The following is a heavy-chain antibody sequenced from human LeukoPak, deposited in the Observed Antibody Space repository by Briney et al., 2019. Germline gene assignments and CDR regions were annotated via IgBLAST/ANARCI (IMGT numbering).Heavy chain of an antibody. Sequence: ASVKVSCKASGYTFTSYDINWVRQATGQGLEWMGWMNPNSGNTNYAQKLQGRVTMTTDTSTSTAYMELRSLRSDDTAVYYCARTGSMVGYFDYWGQGTLVTVSS. J-gene: IGHJ4*02. CDR3: ARTGSMVGYFDY. V-gene: IGHV1-18*01. CDR2: MNPNSGNT. CDR1: GYTFTSYD. D-gene: IGHD3-10*01.